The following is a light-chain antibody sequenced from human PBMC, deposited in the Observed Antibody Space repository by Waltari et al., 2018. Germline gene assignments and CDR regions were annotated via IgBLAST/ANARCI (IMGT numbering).Light chain of an antibody. V-gene: IGLV1-51*02. CDR3: GTWDSSLSGAV. CDR1: RPNSGKNS. J-gene: IGLJ7*01. Sequence: QSVLTQPPSVSAAPGQRVTNTCPAGRPNSGKNSVTWYRQLPGTAPKRLSYENTQRPSEIPGRVSGAKSGTSATLDITGLQAGDEADYYCGTWDSSLSGAVFGGGTHLTVL. CDR2: ENT.